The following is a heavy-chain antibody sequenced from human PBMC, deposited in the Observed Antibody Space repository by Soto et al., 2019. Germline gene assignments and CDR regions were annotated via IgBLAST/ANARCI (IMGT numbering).Heavy chain of an antibody. CDR2: IYYSGST. V-gene: IGHV4-59*01. J-gene: IGHJ4*02. D-gene: IGHD1-20*01. Sequence: PSETLSLTCTVSGGSISSYYWSWIRQPPGKGLEWIGYIYYSGSTNYNPSLKSRVTISVDTSKNQFSLKLSSVTAADTAVYYCARVHNWNRNFDYWGQGTLVTVSS. CDR1: GGSISSYY. CDR3: ARVHNWNRNFDY.